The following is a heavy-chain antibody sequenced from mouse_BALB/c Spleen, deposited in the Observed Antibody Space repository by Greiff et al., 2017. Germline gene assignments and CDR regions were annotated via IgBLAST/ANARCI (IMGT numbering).Heavy chain of an antibody. CDR3: AKQGPYGSSYDWYFDV. V-gene: IGHV2-6-5*01. CDR2: IWGGGST. J-gene: IGHJ1*01. Sequence: VQLQQSGPGLVAPSQSLSITCTVSGFSLTDYGVCWIRQPPGKGLEWLGVIWGGGSTYYNSALKSRLSISKDNSKSQVFLKMSSLQTDDTAMYYCAKQGPYGSSYDWYFDVWGAGTTVTVAS. CDR1: GFSLTDYG. D-gene: IGHD1-1*01.